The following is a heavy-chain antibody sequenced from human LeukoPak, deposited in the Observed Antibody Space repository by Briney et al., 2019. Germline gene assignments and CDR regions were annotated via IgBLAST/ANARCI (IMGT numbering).Heavy chain of an antibody. J-gene: IGHJ4*02. Sequence: ASVKVSCKASGYTYSSYGISWVRQAPGQGLEWMGWISTYNGDTNYAQKLQGRVTMTTDTSTSTAYMELRSLRSDDTAVYYCARGPYCSGVTCYPQYFDYWGQGTLVTVSS. CDR3: ARGPYCSGVTCYPQYFDY. D-gene: IGHD2-15*01. V-gene: IGHV1-18*01. CDR1: GYTYSSYG. CDR2: ISTYNGDT.